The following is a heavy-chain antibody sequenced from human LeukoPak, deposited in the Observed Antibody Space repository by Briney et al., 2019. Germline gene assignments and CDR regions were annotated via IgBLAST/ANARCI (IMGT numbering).Heavy chain of an antibody. V-gene: IGHV4-59*08. D-gene: IGHD2-2*01. CDR1: GGFISSYY. Sequence: PSETLSLTCTVSGGFISSYYWSWIRQPPGKGLEWIGYIYYSGSTNYNPSLKSRVTISVDTSKNQFSLKLSSVTAADTAVYYCARWYRMPDYWGQGTLVTVSS. CDR2: IYYSGST. J-gene: IGHJ4*02. CDR3: ARWYRMPDY.